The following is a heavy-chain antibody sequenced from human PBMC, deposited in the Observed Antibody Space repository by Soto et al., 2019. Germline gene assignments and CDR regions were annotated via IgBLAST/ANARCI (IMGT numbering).Heavy chain of an antibody. CDR2: INPSGGST. CDR3: ARGARGAAAGTPGDYYYYGMDV. Sequence: RASVKVSCKASGCTFTSYYMHWVRQAPGQGLEWMGIINPSGGSTSYAQKFQGRVTMTRDTSTSTVYMELSSLRSEDTAVYYCARGARGAAAGTPGDYYYYGMDVWGQGTTVT. J-gene: IGHJ6*02. D-gene: IGHD6-13*01. CDR1: GCTFTSYY. V-gene: IGHV1-46*01.